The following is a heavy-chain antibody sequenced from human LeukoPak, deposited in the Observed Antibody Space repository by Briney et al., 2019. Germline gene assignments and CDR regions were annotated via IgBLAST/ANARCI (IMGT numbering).Heavy chain of an antibody. Sequence: SETLSLTCTVSGGSISSYYWSWIRQPPGKGLEWIGEINHSGSTNYNPSLKSRVTISVDTSKNQFSLKLSSVTAADTAVYYCARVGYCSSTSCFPADYWGQGTLVTVSS. CDR2: INHSGST. D-gene: IGHD2-2*01. CDR1: GGSISSYY. J-gene: IGHJ4*02. V-gene: IGHV4-34*01. CDR3: ARVGYCSSTSCFPADY.